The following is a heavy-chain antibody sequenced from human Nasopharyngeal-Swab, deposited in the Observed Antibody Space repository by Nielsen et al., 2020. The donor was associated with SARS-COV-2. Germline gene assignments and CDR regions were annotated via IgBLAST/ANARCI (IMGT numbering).Heavy chain of an antibody. CDR3: ARSHRRFAYYDILTGYHNWFDP. J-gene: IGHJ5*02. D-gene: IGHD3-9*01. CDR2: INAGNGNT. CDR1: GYTFTSYA. Sequence: ASVKVSCKASGYTFTSYAMHWVRQAPGQRLEWMGWINAGNGNTKYSQKFKGRVTITRDTSASTAYMELSSLRSEDTAVYYCARSHRRFAYYDILTGYHNWFDPWGQGTLVTVSS. V-gene: IGHV1-3*01.